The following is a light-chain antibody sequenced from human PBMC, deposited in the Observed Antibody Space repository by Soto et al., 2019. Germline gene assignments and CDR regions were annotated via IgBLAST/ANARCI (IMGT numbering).Light chain of an antibody. J-gene: IGKJ1*01. V-gene: IGKV1-5*01. CDR1: QSISSW. CDR2: HAS. CDR3: QQYNSYS. Sequence: DIQMTPSPSTLSASVGDRVTITCRASQSISSWLAWYQQKPGTAPKVLIYHASNLQSGVPSRFSGSGSGTEFTLTISSLQPDDFATYYCQQYNSYSFGQGTKVDIK.